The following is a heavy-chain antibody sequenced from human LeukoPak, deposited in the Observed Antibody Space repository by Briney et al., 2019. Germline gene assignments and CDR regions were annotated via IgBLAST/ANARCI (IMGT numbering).Heavy chain of an antibody. Sequence: SETLSLTCTVSGGSISSYYWSWIRQPPGKGLEWIGLIYYTGSTNYNPSLKSRVTISLDTSKNQFSLKLSSVTAADTAVYYCARYGSGSYRQFDYWGQGTLVTVSS. J-gene: IGHJ4*02. CDR1: GGSISSYY. D-gene: IGHD3-10*01. V-gene: IGHV4-59*01. CDR3: ARYGSGSYRQFDY. CDR2: IYYTGST.